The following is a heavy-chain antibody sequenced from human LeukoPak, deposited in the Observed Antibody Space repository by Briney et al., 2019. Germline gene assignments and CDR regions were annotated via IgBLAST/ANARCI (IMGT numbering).Heavy chain of an antibody. V-gene: IGHV3-30*04. D-gene: IGHD6-13*01. CDR3: ARQYSSSWYYFDY. Sequence: LGGSLRLSCAASGFTFSSYAMHWVRQAPGKGLEWVAVISYDGSNKYYADSVKGRFTISRDNSKNTLYLQMNSLRAEDTAVYYCARQYSSSWYYFDYWGQGTLVTVSS. J-gene: IGHJ4*02. CDR1: GFTFSSYA. CDR2: ISYDGSNK.